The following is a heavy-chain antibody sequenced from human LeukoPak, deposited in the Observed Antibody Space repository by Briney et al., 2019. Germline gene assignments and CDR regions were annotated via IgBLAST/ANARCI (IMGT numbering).Heavy chain of an antibody. CDR1: GFTFSDYY. V-gene: IGHV3-11*01. J-gene: IGHJ3*02. Sequence: PGGSLRLSCAASGFTFSDYYMSWIRQAPGKGLEWVSYISSSGSTIYYADSVKGRFTISRDNAKNSLYLQMNSLKTEDTAVYYCTTRITMIVVVITEAFDIWGQGTMVTVSS. CDR2: ISSSGSTI. CDR3: TTRITMIVVVITEAFDI. D-gene: IGHD3-22*01.